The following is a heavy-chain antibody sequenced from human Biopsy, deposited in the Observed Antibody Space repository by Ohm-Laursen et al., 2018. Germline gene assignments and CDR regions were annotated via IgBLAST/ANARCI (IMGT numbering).Heavy chain of an antibody. CDR3: ARAVDYYDPYYYYDLDV. V-gene: IGHV4-34*01. Sequence: TLSLTCAVYGGSFSGYYWSWIRQPPGKGLEWIGEINHRGSTNYNPPLKSRVTISVDTSKNQFSLKLRSVTAADTAVYYCARAVDYYDPYYYYDLDVWGQGTTVTVSS. J-gene: IGHJ6*02. D-gene: IGHD3-16*01. CDR1: GGSFSGYY. CDR2: INHRGST.